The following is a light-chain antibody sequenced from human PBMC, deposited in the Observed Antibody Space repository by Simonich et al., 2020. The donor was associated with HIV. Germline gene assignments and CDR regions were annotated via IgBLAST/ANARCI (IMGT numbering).Light chain of an antibody. J-gene: IGKJ3*01. V-gene: IGKV4-1*01. CDR3: QQYHSSPCT. CDR1: QPVLRSSNNKNH. CDR2: WAS. Sequence: DIVMTQSPDSLAVSLGERATINCKSSQPVLRSSNNKNHLAWDQQKPGQPPTLLIYWASTRASGVPDRFSGSGSGTDFTLTISSLQAEDVAVYYCQQYHSSPCTFGPGTKVDIK.